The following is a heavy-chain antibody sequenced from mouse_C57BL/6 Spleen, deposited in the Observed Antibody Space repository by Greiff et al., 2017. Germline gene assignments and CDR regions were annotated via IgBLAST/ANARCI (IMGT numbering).Heavy chain of an antibody. V-gene: IGHV5-4*01. CDR2: ISDGGSYT. CDR3: ARDTGTRGYYFDY. CDR1: GFTFSSYA. J-gene: IGHJ2*01. Sequence: DVKLVESGGGLVKPGGSLKLSCAASGFTFSSYAMSWVRQTPEKRLEWVATISDGGSYTYYPDNVKGRFTISRDNAKNNLYLQMSHLKSEATAMYYCARDTGTRGYYFDYWGQGTTLTVSS. D-gene: IGHD4-1*01.